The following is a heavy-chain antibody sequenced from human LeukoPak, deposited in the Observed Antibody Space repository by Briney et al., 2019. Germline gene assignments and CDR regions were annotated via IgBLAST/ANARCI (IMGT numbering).Heavy chain of an antibody. CDR2: ISGNAGST. J-gene: IGHJ4*02. CDR1: GFTLSSYA. Sequence: GGSLRLSCTASGFTLSSYAMSWVRQAPGKGLEWVSLISGNAGSTYYADSVKGRFTVSRDNSKNTLYLQMNSLRAEDTAVYYCAKGLSFGSGAPPDYWGQGTLVTVSS. CDR3: AKGLSFGSGAPPDY. V-gene: IGHV3-23*01. D-gene: IGHD2-15*01.